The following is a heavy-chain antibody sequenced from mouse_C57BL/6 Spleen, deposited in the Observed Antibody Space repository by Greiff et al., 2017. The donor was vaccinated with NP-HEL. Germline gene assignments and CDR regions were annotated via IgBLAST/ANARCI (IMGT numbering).Heavy chain of an antibody. CDR2: IRNKANNHAT. J-gene: IGHJ3*01. V-gene: IGHV6-6*01. CDR3: TRKPLGRAWFAY. Sequence: EVKLMESGGGLVQPGGSMKLSCAASGFTFSDAWMDWVRQSPEKGLEWVAEIRNKANNHATYYAESVKGRFTISRDDSKSSVYLQMNSLRAEDTGIYYCTRKPLGRAWFAYWGQGTLVTVSA. CDR1: GFTFSDAW.